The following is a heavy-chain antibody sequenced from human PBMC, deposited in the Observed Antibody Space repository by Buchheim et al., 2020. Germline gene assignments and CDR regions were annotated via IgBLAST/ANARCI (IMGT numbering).Heavy chain of an antibody. CDR3: TRGSVTAGYDF. CDR1: GFTFSSYW. Sequence: EVQLVESGGGLVQPGGSLRLSCAASGFTFSSYWMHWVRQVPGKGLVWVSRTNTDGTGTDYADSVKGRFTISRDNAKNTVYLQMNNLRDEDTAVHYCTRGSVTAGYDFWGQGTL. D-gene: IGHD3-3*01. CDR2: TNTDGTGT. J-gene: IGHJ4*02. V-gene: IGHV3-74*01.